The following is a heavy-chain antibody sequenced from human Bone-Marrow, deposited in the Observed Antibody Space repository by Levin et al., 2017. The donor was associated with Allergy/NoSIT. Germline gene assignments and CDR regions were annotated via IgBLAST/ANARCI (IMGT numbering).Heavy chain of an antibody. V-gene: IGHV1-69*13. J-gene: IGHJ5*02. CDR2: IIPIFGTA. CDR1: GGTFSSYA. CDR3: ARDLDNNYYDSSGYYLGFDP. Sequence: ASVKVSCKASGGTFSSYAISWVRQAPGQGLEWMGGIIPIFGTANYAQKFQGRVTITADESTSTAYMELSSLRSEDTAVYYCARDLDNNYYDSSGYYLGFDPWGQGTLVTVSS. D-gene: IGHD3-22*01.